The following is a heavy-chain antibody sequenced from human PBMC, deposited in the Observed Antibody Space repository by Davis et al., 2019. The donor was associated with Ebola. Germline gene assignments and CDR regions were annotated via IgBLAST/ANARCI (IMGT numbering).Heavy chain of an antibody. V-gene: IGHV3-30*03. CDR2: ISYDGSKG. Sequence: GGSLRLSCAASGFTFSTYAIHWVRQAPGKGLEWVAMISYDGSKGYYVGSVRGRFTISRDNSKNTLYLQMNSLRAEDTAVYYCARVGGYSSGWSDYWGQGTLVTVSS. J-gene: IGHJ4*02. D-gene: IGHD6-19*01. CDR1: GFTFSTYA. CDR3: ARVGGYSSGWSDY.